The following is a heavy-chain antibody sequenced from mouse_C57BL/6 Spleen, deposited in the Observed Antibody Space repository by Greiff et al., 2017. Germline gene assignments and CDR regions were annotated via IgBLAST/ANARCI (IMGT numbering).Heavy chain of an antibody. CDR3: ARHEASDSSGYVDAMDY. CDR1: GYTFTEYT. D-gene: IGHD3-2*01. J-gene: IGHJ4*01. V-gene: IGHV1-62-2*01. CDR2: FYPGSGSI. Sequence: VQLQESGAELVKPGASVKLSCKASGYTFTEYTIHWVKQRSGQGLEWIGWFYPGSGSIKYNEKFKDKATLTADKSSSTVYMGLSRLTSEDSAVYSCARHEASDSSGYVDAMDYWGQGTSGTVSS.